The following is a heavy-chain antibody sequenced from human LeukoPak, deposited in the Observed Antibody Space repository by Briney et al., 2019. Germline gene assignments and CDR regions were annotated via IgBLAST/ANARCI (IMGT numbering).Heavy chain of an antibody. CDR2: ISGSGGST. CDR3: AKEPYSSSWRNWFDP. V-gene: IGHV3-23*01. CDR1: GFTFSSYA. D-gene: IGHD6-13*01. Sequence: GGSLRLSCAASGFTFSSYAMSWVRQAPGKGLEWVSAISGSGGSTYYADSVKGRFTISRDNSKNTLYLQMNCLRAEDTAVYYCAKEPYSSSWRNWFDPWGQGTLVTVSS. J-gene: IGHJ5*02.